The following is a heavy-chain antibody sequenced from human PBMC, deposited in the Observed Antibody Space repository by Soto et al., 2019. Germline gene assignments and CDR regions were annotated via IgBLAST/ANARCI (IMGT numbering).Heavy chain of an antibody. CDR2: ISGYNHNT. D-gene: IGHD2-21*01. CDR1: GYTFSSYG. Sequence: APVEVSCKASGYTFSSYGIIWVRQAPGQGLEWMGWISGYNHNTHYAQNLQGRVTITADKSTSTAYMELSSLRSEDTAVYYCARDSCGGDCYSAGGIFDYWGQGTLVTVSS. V-gene: IGHV1-18*01. J-gene: IGHJ4*02. CDR3: ARDSCGGDCYSAGGIFDY.